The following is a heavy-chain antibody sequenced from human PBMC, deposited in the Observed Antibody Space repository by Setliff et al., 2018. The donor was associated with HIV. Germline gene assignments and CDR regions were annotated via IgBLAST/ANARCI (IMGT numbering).Heavy chain of an antibody. D-gene: IGHD6-19*01. CDR2: IRYDDSYK. CDR3: AKNLYRSPWSPLDY. Sequence: PGESLKISCAASGFTFSFYGMHWVRQAPGKGLEWVAFIRYDDSYKFYADSVKGRLTISRDNSKNTLYLQMNSLRADDTAVYYCAKNLYRSPWSPLDYWGQGTLVTV. CDR1: GFTFSFYG. V-gene: IGHV3-30*02. J-gene: IGHJ4*02.